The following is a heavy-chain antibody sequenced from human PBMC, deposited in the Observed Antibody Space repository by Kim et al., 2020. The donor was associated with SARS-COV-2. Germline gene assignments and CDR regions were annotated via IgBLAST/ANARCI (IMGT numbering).Heavy chain of an antibody. CDR2: IYHSGST. CDR3: ARVDSSGSNDY. V-gene: IGHV4-4*02. D-gene: IGHD1-26*01. Sequence: SETLSLTCAVSGGSISSSNWWSWVRQPPGKGLEWIGEIYHSGSTNYNPSLKSRVTISVEKSKNQFSLKLSSVTAADTAVYYCARVDSSGSNDYWGQGTLVTVSS. CDR1: GGSISSSNW. J-gene: IGHJ4*02.